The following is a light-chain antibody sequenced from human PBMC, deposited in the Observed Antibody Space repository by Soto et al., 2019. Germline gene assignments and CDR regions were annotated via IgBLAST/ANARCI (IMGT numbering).Light chain of an antibody. CDR2: AAS. Sequence: DIQMTQSPSSLSASVGDRVNMTCRASRSISRYLSWYQQKPGKAPNLLIYAASSLQSGVPSRFSGAGSGTDFILTIGNLHPEDFAIYYCKQSYSSQWTFGQGTKVEI. J-gene: IGKJ1*01. CDR1: RSISRY. V-gene: IGKV1-39*01. CDR3: KQSYSSQWT.